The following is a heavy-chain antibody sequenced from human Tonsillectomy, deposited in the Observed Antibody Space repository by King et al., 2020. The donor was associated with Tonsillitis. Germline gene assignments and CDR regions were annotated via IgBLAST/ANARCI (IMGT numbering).Heavy chain of an antibody. Sequence: VQLVQSGGGLVQPGGSLRLSCAASGFTFSSYEMNWVRQAPGKGLEWVSYMCSSGRAIYYSDSVKGRLPISRDNAKNSLYLQMNSLRAEDTAVYYFARDSGYTIFDYWGQGTLVTVSS. D-gene: IGHD5-12*01. CDR2: MCSSGRAI. V-gene: IGHV3-48*03. CDR3: ARDSGYTIFDY. CDR1: GFTFSSYE. J-gene: IGHJ4*02.